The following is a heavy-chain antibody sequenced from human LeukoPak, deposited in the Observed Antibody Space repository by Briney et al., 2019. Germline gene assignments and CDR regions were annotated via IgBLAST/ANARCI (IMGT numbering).Heavy chain of an antibody. CDR2: IIPIFGTA. CDR3: ARVQSGFSEAPGHFDP. D-gene: IGHD1-14*01. V-gene: IGHV1-69*13. J-gene: IGHJ5*02. CDR1: GYTFTSSG. Sequence: ASVKVSCKASGYTFTSSGISWVRQAPGQGLEWMGGIIPIFGTANYAQKFQGRVTITADESTSTAYMELSSLRSEDTAVYYCARVQSGFSEAPGHFDPWGQGTLVTVSS.